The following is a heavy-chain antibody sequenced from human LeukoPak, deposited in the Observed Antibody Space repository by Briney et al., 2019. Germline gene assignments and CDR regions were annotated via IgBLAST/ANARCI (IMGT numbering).Heavy chain of an antibody. D-gene: IGHD5-18*01. Sequence: PGGSLRLSCAASGFTFSSYSMNWVRQAPGKGLEWVSSISSSSSYIYYADSVKGRFTISRDNAKNSLYLQMNSLRAEDTAVYYCARDSIGYSYWTGYWGQGTLVTVSS. CDR1: GFTFSSYS. J-gene: IGHJ4*02. CDR2: ISSSSSYI. CDR3: ARDSIGYSYWTGY. V-gene: IGHV3-21*01.